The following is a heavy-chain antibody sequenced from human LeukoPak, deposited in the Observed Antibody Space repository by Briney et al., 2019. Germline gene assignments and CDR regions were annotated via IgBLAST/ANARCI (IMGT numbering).Heavy chain of an antibody. D-gene: IGHD3-10*01. CDR3: ASGSGSYRTPYYYMDV. CDR1: GFTVSSNY. J-gene: IGHJ6*03. V-gene: IGHV3-53*01. CDR2: IYSGGST. Sequence: GGSLRLSCAASGFTVSSNYMNWVRQAPGKGLEWVSVIYSGGSTYYADSVKGRFTISRDNSKNTLYLQMNSLRAEDTAVYYCASGSGSYRTPYYYMDVWGTGTTVTVSS.